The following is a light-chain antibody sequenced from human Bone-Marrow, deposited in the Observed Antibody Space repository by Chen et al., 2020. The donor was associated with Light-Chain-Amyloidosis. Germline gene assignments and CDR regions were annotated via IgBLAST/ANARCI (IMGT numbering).Light chain of an antibody. J-gene: IGKJ4*01. V-gene: IGKV3-11*01. Sequence: EIVLTPSPATLSLSPGERATLSCRASQSVGNYLAWYQQKPGQAPRLLIYDASNRATGIPARFSGSGSGTDFTLTISSLEPEDFAVYYCQQRTNWLTFGGGTRVEI. CDR2: DAS. CDR1: QSVGNY. CDR3: QQRTNWLT.